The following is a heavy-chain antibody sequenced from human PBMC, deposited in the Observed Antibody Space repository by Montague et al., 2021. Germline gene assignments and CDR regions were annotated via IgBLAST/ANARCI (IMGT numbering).Heavy chain of an antibody. J-gene: IGHJ3*02. V-gene: IGHV4-39*01. CDR2: ISYNGSP. Sequence: SETLSLTCSVSGGSISRRPYYWAWIRQPPGKGLEWIATISYNGSPYSDSALKSRVTISVDTSKNQLFLRLTSVTATDTAVYYCARLTFAIGDTPEVFDIWGQGTTVTVSS. D-gene: IGHD3/OR15-3a*01. CDR3: ARLTFAIGDTPEVFDI. CDR1: GGSISRRPYY.